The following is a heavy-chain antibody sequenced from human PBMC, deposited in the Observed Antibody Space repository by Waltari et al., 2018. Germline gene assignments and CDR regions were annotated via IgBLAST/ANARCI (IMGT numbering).Heavy chain of an antibody. Sequence: QLQLQESGPGLVKPSETLSLTCTVSGGSISRSSYYWGWIRQPPGQGLEWIGSIYYSGSTYYNPSLKSRVTISVDTSKNQFSLKLSSVTAADTAVYYCARQAWSYYYDYWGQGTLVTVSS. V-gene: IGHV4-39*07. CDR2: IYYSGST. D-gene: IGHD1-26*01. J-gene: IGHJ4*02. CDR1: GGSISRSSYY. CDR3: ARQAWSYYYDY.